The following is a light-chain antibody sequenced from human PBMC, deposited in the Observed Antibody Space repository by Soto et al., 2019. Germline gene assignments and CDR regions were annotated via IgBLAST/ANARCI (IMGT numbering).Light chain of an antibody. Sequence: QSVLTQPPSASGSPGQSVTISCTGTSTDVGAYKDVSWYQQYPGKAPKLIIYEVTKRPSGVPDRFSGSKSGNTASLTVSGLQDEDEAYYYCTSDVGHDSGVFGGGTKVTVL. V-gene: IGLV2-8*01. CDR1: STDVGAYKD. CDR2: EVT. CDR3: TSDVGHDSGV. J-gene: IGLJ3*02.